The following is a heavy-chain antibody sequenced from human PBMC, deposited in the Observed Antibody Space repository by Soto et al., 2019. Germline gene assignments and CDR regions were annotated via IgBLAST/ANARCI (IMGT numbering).Heavy chain of an antibody. CDR1: GGSDSSGSYY. V-gene: IGHV4-61*01. D-gene: IGHD1-7*01. CDR3: ASDGITGTLRWFDP. CDR2: IYYSGST. Sequence: SQTLSLTCTVSGGSDSSGSYYWSLIRKPPGKGLEWIGYIYYSGSTNYNPSLNSRVTISVDTSKNQFSMKLSAVTAADTAVYYSASDGITGTLRWFDPWGQGTLVTVSS. J-gene: IGHJ5*02.